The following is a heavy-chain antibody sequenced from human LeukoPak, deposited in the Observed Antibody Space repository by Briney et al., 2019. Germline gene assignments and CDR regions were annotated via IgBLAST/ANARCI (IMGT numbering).Heavy chain of an antibody. V-gene: IGHV4-59*12. CDR3: ARESEQWLVGGWFDP. D-gene: IGHD6-19*01. J-gene: IGHJ5*02. CDR2: IYYSGST. Sequence: ETLSLTCTVSGGSISSYYWSWIRQPPGKGLEWIGYIYYSGSTNYNPSLKSRVTISVDTSKNQFSLKLSSVTAADTAVYYCARESEQWLVGGWFDPWGQGTLVTVSS. CDR1: GGSISSYY.